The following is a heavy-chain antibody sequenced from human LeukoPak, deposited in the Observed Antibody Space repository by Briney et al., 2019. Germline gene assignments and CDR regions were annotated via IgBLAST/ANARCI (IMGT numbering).Heavy chain of an antibody. V-gene: IGHV3-11*03. D-gene: IGHD6-13*01. CDR2: ISPSGRHT. CDR3: ARQPSSQNFDY. Sequence: GGSLRLSCAASGFTFSDYHMSWIRQAPGKGLVWVSYISPSGRHTNYTDSVKGRFTISRDNAKNSLYLQMNSLRAEDTAVYYCARQPSSQNFDYWGQGALVTVSS. CDR1: GFTFSDYH. J-gene: IGHJ4*02.